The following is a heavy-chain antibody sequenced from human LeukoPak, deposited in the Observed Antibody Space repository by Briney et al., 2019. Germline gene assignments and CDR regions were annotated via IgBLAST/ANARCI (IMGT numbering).Heavy chain of an antibody. D-gene: IGHD5-12*01. CDR2: IYSVGTT. CDR1: GFTVSNTF. Sequence: GGSLRLSCAASGFTVSNTFMSWVRQAPGKGLEWVSVIYSVGTTYYADSVKGRFTISRDNSKNTLYLQMNSLRAEDTAVYYCAMTDRYAGRPFDYWGQGTLVTVSS. J-gene: IGHJ4*02. V-gene: IGHV3-53*01. CDR3: AMTDRYAGRPFDY.